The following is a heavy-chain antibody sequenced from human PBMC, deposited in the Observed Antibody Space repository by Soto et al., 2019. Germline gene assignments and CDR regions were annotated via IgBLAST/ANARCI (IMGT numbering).Heavy chain of an antibody. D-gene: IGHD3-10*01. Sequence: PSETLSLTCTVSGGFINSGGYCWGWIRQPPGKGLEWIATIYDSGSTYYDPSLKSRVAISVDTSKKQLSLKLTSVTAADTAVYYCARRPQFGGDFDYWGQGTLVTVSS. CDR3: ARRPQFGGDFDY. CDR2: IYDSGST. J-gene: IGHJ4*02. CDR1: GGFINSGGYC. V-gene: IGHV4-39*01.